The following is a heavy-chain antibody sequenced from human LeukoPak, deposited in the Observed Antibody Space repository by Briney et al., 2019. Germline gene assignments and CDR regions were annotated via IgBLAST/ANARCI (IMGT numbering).Heavy chain of an antibody. J-gene: IGHJ4*02. CDR3: ARGSSQQLVLWGVGYYFDY. CDR2: ISSSSSYI. CDR1: RSTFSHYS. Sequence: GGSLRLSCAASRSTFSHYSMNWVRQAPGKGLEWVSSISSSSSYIYYSDSVKGRFPISRDNAKNSLYLQMNSLRAEDTAVYYCARGSSQQLVLWGVGYYFDYWGQGTLVTVSS. D-gene: IGHD6-13*01. V-gene: IGHV3-21*01.